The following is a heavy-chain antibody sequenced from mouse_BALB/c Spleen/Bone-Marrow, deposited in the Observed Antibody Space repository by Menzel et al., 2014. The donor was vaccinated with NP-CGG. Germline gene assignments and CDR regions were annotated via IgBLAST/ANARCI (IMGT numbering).Heavy chain of an antibody. CDR2: INPSTGYT. Sequence: QVQLQQSGAELAKPGASVKMSCKASGYTFTSYWMHWIKQRPGQGLEWIGYINPSTGYTEYNQTFKSKATLTAVKSSTTAYMQLSSLTSEDSAVYYCARDDYDAFAYWGQGTLVTVSA. V-gene: IGHV1-7*01. D-gene: IGHD2-4*01. CDR1: GYTFTSYW. CDR3: ARDDYDAFAY. J-gene: IGHJ3*01.